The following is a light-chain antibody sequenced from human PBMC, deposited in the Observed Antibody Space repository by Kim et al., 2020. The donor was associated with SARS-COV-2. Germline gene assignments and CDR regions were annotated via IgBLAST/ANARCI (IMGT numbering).Light chain of an antibody. CDR3: QVWDSTIDHRVV. CDR1: SIGSKS. V-gene: IGLV3-21*04. CDR2: YDS. Sequence: SYELTQPHSVSVAPGKTASISCGGNSIGSKSVHWCQQKPGQAPVLVISYDSDRPSGIPERFSGSNSGNTATLTIRRVEAGDEADYYCQVWDSTIDHRVVFGGGTQLTVL. J-gene: IGLJ3*02.